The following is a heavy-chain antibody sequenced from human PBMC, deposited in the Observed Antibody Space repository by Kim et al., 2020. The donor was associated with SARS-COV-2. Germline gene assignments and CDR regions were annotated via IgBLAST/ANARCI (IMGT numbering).Heavy chain of an antibody. D-gene: IGHD3-3*01. CDR1: GGSISSSSYY. CDR2: IYYSGST. Sequence: SETLSLTCTVSGGSISSSSYYWGWIRQPPGKGLEWIGSIYYSGSTYYNPSLKSRVTISVDTSKNQFSLKLSSVTAAETAVYYGARQRGGFWSGQRRYLDDWGQGTLVTVSS. J-gene: IGHJ4*02. V-gene: IGHV4-39*01. CDR3: ARQRGGFWSGQRRYLDD.